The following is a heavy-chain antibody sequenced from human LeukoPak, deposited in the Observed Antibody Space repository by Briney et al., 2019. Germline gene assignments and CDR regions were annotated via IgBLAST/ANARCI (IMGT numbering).Heavy chain of an antibody. CDR3: ARDLQAAAAGTNWFDP. CDR2: INPNSGGT. V-gene: IGHV1-2*02. D-gene: IGHD6-13*01. Sequence: GASVTVSCTASGYTFTGYYMHWVRQAPGQGLEWMGWINPNSGGTNYAQKFQGRVTMTRDTSISTAYMELSRLRSDDTAVYYCARDLQAAAAGTNWFDPWGQGTLVTVSS. J-gene: IGHJ5*02. CDR1: GYTFTGYY.